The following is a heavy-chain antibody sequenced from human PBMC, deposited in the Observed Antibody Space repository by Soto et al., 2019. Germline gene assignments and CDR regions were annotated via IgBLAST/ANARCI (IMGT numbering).Heavy chain of an antibody. CDR2: IYHSGST. CDR1: GGSISSSNW. Sequence: SETLSLTCAVSGGSISSSNWWSWVRQPPGKGLEWIGEIYHSGSTNYTPSLKSRVTISVDKSKNQFSLKLSSVTAADTAVYYCAGFWSGRDENWFDPWGQGTLVTVSS. D-gene: IGHD3-3*01. J-gene: IGHJ5*02. CDR3: AGFWSGRDENWFDP. V-gene: IGHV4-4*02.